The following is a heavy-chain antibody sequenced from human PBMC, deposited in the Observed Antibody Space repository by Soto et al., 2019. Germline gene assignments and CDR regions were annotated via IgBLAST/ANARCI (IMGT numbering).Heavy chain of an antibody. D-gene: IGHD5-12*01. CDR1: GYTFSNYG. Sequence: QVQLVQSGAEVKKPGASVKVSCETSGYTFSNYGINWVRQAPGQGLEWMGWISAYNGNTNFAQKLQGRVSLTTDTXXTTAYMELRSLTSDDTAVYYCARDLVPGYTGFSDYWGQGTLVTVSS. CDR2: ISAYNGNT. J-gene: IGHJ4*02. V-gene: IGHV1-18*01. CDR3: ARDLVPGYTGFSDY.